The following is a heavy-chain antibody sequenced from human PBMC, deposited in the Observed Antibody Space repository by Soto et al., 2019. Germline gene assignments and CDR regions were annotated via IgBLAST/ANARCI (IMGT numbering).Heavy chain of an antibody. CDR1: GFNFSDHY. J-gene: IGHJ4*02. Sequence: GGSLRLSCAASGFNFSDHYMNWIRQAPGKGLEWVSYISGSSRYTNFADSVKGRFTISRDNAKNSLYLQMNSLRVEDTAVYYCARHISGWHYYDYWGQGTPVTAPQ. CDR2: ISGSSRYT. D-gene: IGHD6-19*01. CDR3: ARHISGWHYYDY. V-gene: IGHV3-11*06.